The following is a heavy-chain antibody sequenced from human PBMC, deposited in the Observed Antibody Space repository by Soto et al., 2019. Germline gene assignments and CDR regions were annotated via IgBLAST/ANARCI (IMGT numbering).Heavy chain of an antibody. CDR1: GFTFSSYA. D-gene: IGHD2-15*01. Sequence: GGSLTLSCAASGFTFSSYAMSWVRQVPGKGLEWVSSISGSGASRYYADSVEGRFTISRDNSKNTMHLLMNSLRAEDTAAYYCAKDIRQAGSCLDYWGQGILVTVSS. CDR2: ISGSGASR. V-gene: IGHV3-23*01. CDR3: AKDIRQAGSCLDY. J-gene: IGHJ4*02.